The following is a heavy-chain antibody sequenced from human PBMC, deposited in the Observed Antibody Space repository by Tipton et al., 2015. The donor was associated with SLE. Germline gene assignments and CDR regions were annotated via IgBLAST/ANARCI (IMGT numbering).Heavy chain of an antibody. CDR1: GVSISSASYY. J-gene: IGHJ4*02. Sequence: LRLSCTVSGVSISSASYYWNWIRQPAGKGLEWIGRAYTTGSPYYNPSLESRVAISMDTSKNQFSLKLTAVAAADTAVYFCARVGDYYNSGSRVFDHWGQGILVTVSS. CDR2: AYTTGSP. D-gene: IGHD3-10*01. CDR3: ARVGDYYNSGSRVFDH. V-gene: IGHV4-61*02.